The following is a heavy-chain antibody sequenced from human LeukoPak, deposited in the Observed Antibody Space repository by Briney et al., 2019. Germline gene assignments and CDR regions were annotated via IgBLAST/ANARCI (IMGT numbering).Heavy chain of an antibody. J-gene: IGHJ4*02. V-gene: IGHV4-59*12. D-gene: IGHD3-9*01. Sequence: PSETLSLTCTVSGGSISTNYWSWIRQPPGKGLEWIGNIFYSGRNNYNPSLKSRITMSVDTSKNQFSLRLSSVTAADTAVYYCARDHDWYYFDYWGQGTLVTVSS. CDR2: IFYSGRN. CDR3: ARDHDWYYFDY. CDR1: GGSISTNY.